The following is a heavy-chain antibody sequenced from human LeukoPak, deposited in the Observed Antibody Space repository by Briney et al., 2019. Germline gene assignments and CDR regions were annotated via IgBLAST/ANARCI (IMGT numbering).Heavy chain of an antibody. D-gene: IGHD2-15*01. CDR3: AKDWEMRYWQGGFDS. CDR2: IDPRTGDT. CDR1: GYNFNVYY. Sequence: ASVKVSCKASGYNFNVYYIHWLRQAPGHGFEWMGWIDPRTGDTHYAQQFRGRFSLTRDMSSSTAYMDLSRLTSDDTAIYFCAKDWEMRYWQGGFDSWGQGTLLTVSS. V-gene: IGHV1-2*02. J-gene: IGHJ4*02.